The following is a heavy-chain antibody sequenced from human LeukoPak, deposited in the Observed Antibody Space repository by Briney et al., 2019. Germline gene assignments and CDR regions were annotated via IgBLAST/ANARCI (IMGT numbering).Heavy chain of an antibody. CDR2: IYYSGST. J-gene: IGHJ4*02. CDR1: GGSISSSSYY. D-gene: IGHD3-22*01. V-gene: IGHV4-61*01. CDR3: AREGYDSSGYYREFDY. Sequence: SETLSLTCTVSGGSISSSSYYWGWIRQPPGKGLEWIGYIYYSGSTNYNPSLKSRVTISVDTSKNQFSLKLSSVTAADTAVYYCAREGYDSSGYYREFDYWGQGTLVTASS.